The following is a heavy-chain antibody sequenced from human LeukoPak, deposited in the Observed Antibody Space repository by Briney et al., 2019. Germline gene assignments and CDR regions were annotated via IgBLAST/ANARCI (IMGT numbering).Heavy chain of an antibody. CDR2: ISSSSSIT. Sequence: GGSLRLSCAASGFTFSSYSMNWVRQAPGKRLEWVSYISSSSSITYYADSVKGRFTISRDNAKNSLYLQMNSLRDEDTAVYYCAKCYYDSSGYYYVFGYWGQGTLVTVSS. D-gene: IGHD3-22*01. J-gene: IGHJ4*02. V-gene: IGHV3-48*02. CDR3: AKCYYDSSGYYYVFGY. CDR1: GFTFSSYS.